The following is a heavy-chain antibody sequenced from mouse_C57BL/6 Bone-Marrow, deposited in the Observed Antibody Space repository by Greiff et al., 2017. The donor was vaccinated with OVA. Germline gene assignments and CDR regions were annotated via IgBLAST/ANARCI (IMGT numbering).Heavy chain of an antibody. D-gene: IGHD1-1*01. J-gene: IGHJ4*01. CDR1: GFTFSSYA. CDR3: AREGTTVTMDY. V-gene: IGHV5-4*01. CDR2: ISDGGSYT. Sequence: EVKLQESGGGLVKPGGSLKLSCAASGFTFSSYAMSWVRQTPEKRLEWVATISDGGSYTYYPDNVKGRFTISRDNAKNNLYLQMSHLKSEDTAMYYCAREGTTVTMDYWGQGTSVTVSS.